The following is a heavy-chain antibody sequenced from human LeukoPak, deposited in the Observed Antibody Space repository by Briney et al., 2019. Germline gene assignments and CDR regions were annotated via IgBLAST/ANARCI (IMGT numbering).Heavy chain of an antibody. Sequence: GGSLRLSCAASGFTFSSYEMNWVRQAPGKGLEWVSYISSSGSTIYYADSVKGRFTISRDNAKNSLYLQMNSLRAEDTAVYYCARVSQLWSFDYWGQGTLVTVSS. CDR1: GFTFSSYE. CDR2: ISSSGSTI. J-gene: IGHJ4*02. D-gene: IGHD5-18*01. CDR3: ARVSQLWSFDY. V-gene: IGHV3-48*03.